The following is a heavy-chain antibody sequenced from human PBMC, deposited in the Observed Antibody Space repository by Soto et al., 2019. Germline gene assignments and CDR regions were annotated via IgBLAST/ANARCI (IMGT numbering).Heavy chain of an antibody. CDR1: GGTFSSYA. Sequence: SVKVSCKASGGTFSSYAISWVRRAPGQGLEWMGGIIPIFGTANYAQKFQGRVTITADKSTSTAYMELSSLRSEDTAVYYCARSGDILTGGEGYYYYGMDVWGQGTTVTVSS. CDR3: ARSGDILTGGEGYYYYGMDV. V-gene: IGHV1-69*06. J-gene: IGHJ6*02. CDR2: IIPIFGTA. D-gene: IGHD3-9*01.